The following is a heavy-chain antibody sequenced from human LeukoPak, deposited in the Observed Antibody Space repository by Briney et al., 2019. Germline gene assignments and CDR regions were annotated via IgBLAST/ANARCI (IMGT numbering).Heavy chain of an antibody. J-gene: IGHJ3*02. CDR1: GGTLSSYA. V-gene: IGHV1-69*04. CDR3: AREPRTTEIVDI. CDR2: IIPMLGIA. D-gene: IGHD1-14*01. Sequence: ASVKVSCKASGGTLSSYAISWVRQAPGQGLEWMGRIIPMLGIANYAQKFQGRVTITADKSTSTAYVELSSLRSEDTAVYYCAREPRTTEIVDIWGQGTMVTVSS.